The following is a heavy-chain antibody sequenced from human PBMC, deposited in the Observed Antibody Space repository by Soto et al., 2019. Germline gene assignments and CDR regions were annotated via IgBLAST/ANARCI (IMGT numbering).Heavy chain of an antibody. J-gene: IGHJ5*02. D-gene: IGHD3-22*01. CDR2: ISAYNGNT. Sequence: QVQLVQSGAEVKKPGASVKVSCKASGYTFTSYGISWVRQAPGQGLEWMGWISAYNGNTNYAQKLQGRVTMTTDTSSSTAYMELRSLGSEDKAVYYCARVRGSSGYINWFDPWGQGTLVTGSS. V-gene: IGHV1-18*04. CDR3: ARVRGSSGYINWFDP. CDR1: GYTFTSYG.